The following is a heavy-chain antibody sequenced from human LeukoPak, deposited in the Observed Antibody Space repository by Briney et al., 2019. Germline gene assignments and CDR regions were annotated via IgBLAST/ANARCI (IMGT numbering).Heavy chain of an antibody. D-gene: IGHD3-10*01. V-gene: IGHV3-23*01. CDR1: GFTFGDYA. CDR3: AKSMVRGVFDY. Sequence: GGSLRLSCTASGFTFGDYAVNWFRQAPGKGLEWVSAISGSGGSTYYADSVKGRFTISRDNSKNTLYLQMNSLRAEDTAVYYCAKSMVRGVFDYWGQGTLVTVSS. J-gene: IGHJ4*02. CDR2: ISGSGGST.